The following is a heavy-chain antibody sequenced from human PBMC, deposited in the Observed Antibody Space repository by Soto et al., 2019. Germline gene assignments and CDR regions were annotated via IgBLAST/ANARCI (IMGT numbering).Heavy chain of an antibody. V-gene: IGHV4-4*07. Sequence: QVQLQESGPGLVKPSETLSLTCTVSGGSISSYYWCWIRQPAGKELEWIGRIYTSGSTSYNPSLKSRVTMSVDTSKNQLSLKLSSVTAADTAVYYCVLCATAGYFDLWGRGTLVTVSS. CDR1: GGSISSYY. CDR2: IYTSGST. J-gene: IGHJ2*01. CDR3: VLCATAGYFDL.